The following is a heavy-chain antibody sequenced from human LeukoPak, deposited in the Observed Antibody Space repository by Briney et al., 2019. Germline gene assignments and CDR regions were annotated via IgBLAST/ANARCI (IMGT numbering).Heavy chain of an antibody. CDR3: VRVGGYGYHYYYMGV. V-gene: IGHV4-38-2*02. CDR1: RYSISSGYY. Sequence: SETLSLTCSVSRYSISSGYYWAWIRQPPGKGLEWIGSVYHSGSAYYNASLKNRDTISVDRSKNQFFLRLSSVTAADTAVYYCVRVGGYGYHYYYMGVWGNGTTVTVSS. D-gene: IGHD5-12*01. CDR2: VYHSGSA. J-gene: IGHJ6*03.